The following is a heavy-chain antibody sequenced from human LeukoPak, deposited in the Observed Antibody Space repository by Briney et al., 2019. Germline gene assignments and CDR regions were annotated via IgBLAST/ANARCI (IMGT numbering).Heavy chain of an antibody. V-gene: IGHV4-38-2*01. Sequence: SETLSLTCAVSGYSISSGYYWGWIRQPPGKGLEWIGSIYHSGSTYYNPSLKSRVTISVDTSRNQFSLKLSSVTAADTAVYYCARIDGGYSTQTPRWFDPWGQGTLATASS. CDR2: IYHSGST. CDR3: ARIDGGYSTQTPRWFDP. CDR1: GYSISSGYY. J-gene: IGHJ5*01. D-gene: IGHD2-2*01.